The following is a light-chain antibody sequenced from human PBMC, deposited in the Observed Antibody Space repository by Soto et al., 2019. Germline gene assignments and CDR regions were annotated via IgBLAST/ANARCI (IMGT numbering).Light chain of an antibody. V-gene: IGKV1-6*01. CDR2: SAS. J-gene: IGKJ4*01. CDR3: LQENSYPLT. CDR1: QGVRDD. Sequence: IQMTQSPSSLSASFGDKDTITFPASQGVRDDVGWYQQKPGKAPKLLIYSASTLQSGVPSRFSGSGSGTDFTLTISGLQPEDFAAYYCLQENSYPLTFGGGTKVDIK.